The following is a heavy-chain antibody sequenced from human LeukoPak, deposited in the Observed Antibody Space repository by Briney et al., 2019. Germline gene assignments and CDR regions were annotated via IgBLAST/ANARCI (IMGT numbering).Heavy chain of an antibody. D-gene: IGHD1/OR15-1a*01. CDR1: GASISTYY. Sequence: KPSETLSLTCIASGASISTYYWSWIRQPPGKGLEYLGSISYSGITNYNPSLKSRLTLSVDTSRNQLSLKLSSVTAADTAVYYCARGVGTSGDYWGQGTLVTVSS. V-gene: IGHV4-59*01. J-gene: IGHJ4*02. CDR3: ARGVGTSGDY. CDR2: ISYSGIT.